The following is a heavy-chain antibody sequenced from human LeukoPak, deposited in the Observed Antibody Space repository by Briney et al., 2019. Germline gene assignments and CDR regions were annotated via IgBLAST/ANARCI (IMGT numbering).Heavy chain of an antibody. Sequence: AASVKVSCKASEYTFTSYYMHWVRQAPGQGLEWVGWINPNSGGTSYAQKFQGRVTMTRDTSISTAYMELSRLRSDDTAVYYCAREYYYDSSGYSYFDYWGQGTLVTVSS. CDR3: AREYYYDSSGYSYFDY. V-gene: IGHV1-2*02. D-gene: IGHD3-22*01. CDR2: INPNSGGT. CDR1: EYTFTSYY. J-gene: IGHJ4*02.